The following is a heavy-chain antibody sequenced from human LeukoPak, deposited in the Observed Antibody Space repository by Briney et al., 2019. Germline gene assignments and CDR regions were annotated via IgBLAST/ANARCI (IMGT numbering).Heavy chain of an antibody. D-gene: IGHD6-19*01. CDR1: GGSMSSYY. V-gene: IGHV4-4*07. J-gene: IGHJ6*02. CDR3: ARGPLPNSSGWAYYYYGMDV. CDR2: IYTSGST. Sequence: SETLSLTCTVSGGSMSSYYWSWIRQPAGKGLEWIGRIYTSGSTNYNPSLKSRVTMSVDTSKNQFSLKLSSVTAADTAVYYCARGPLPNSSGWAYYYYGMDVWGQGTTVTVSS.